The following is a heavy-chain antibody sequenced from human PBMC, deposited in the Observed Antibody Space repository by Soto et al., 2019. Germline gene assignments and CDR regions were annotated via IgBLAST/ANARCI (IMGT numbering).Heavy chain of an antibody. J-gene: IGHJ5*02. V-gene: IGHV1-3*01. Sequence: ASVKVSCKASGYTFTSYAMHWVRQAPGQRLEWMGWINAGNGNTKYSQKFQGRVTITRDTSKNQFSLKLSSVTAADTAVYYCARAKAPLYSSSWYWFDPWGQGTLVTVSS. CDR1: GYTFTSYA. CDR2: INAGNGNT. D-gene: IGHD6-13*01. CDR3: ARAKAPLYSSSWYWFDP.